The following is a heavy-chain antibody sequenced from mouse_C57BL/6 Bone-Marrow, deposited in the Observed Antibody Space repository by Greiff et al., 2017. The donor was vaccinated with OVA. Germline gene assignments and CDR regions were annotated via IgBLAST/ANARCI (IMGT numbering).Heavy chain of an antibody. CDR1: GYSITSGYY. D-gene: IGHD1-1*01. V-gene: IGHV3-6*01. CDR2: ISYDGSN. J-gene: IGHJ1*03. CDR3: ARREFITTEDWYFDV. Sequence: DVHLVESGPGLVKPSQSLSLTCSVTGYSITSGYYWNWIRQFPGNKLEWMGYISYDGSNNYNPSLKNRISITRDTSKNQFFLKLNSVTTEDTATYYCARREFITTEDWYFDVWGTGTTVTVSS.